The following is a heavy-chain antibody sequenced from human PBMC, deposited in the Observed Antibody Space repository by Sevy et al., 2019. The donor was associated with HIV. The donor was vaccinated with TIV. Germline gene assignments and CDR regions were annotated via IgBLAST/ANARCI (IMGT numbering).Heavy chain of an antibody. J-gene: IGHJ3*02. CDR2: ISYDGSNK. Sequence: GGSLRLSCAASGFTFSSYGMHWVRQAPGKGLEWVAVISYDGSNKYYADSVKGRFTISRDNSKNTLYLQMNSVRAEDMAVYYCATARGGGGAPDNDAFDIWGQGTMVTVSS. V-gene: IGHV3-30*03. CDR3: ATARGGGGAPDNDAFDI. CDR1: GFTFSSYG. D-gene: IGHD1-26*01.